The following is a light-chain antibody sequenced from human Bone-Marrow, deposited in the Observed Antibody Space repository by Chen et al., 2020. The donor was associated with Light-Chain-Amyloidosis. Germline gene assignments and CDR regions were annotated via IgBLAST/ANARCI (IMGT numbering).Light chain of an antibody. J-gene: IGLJ3*02. CDR2: DDS. Sequence: SYVLTQPSSVSAAPGQTATLACGGNNIGSTSVHWYQPTPGQAPLLVVYDDSDRPSGIPERLSGSNSGNTATLTISRVEAGDEADYYCQVWDRSSDRPVFGGGTKLTVL. CDR3: QVWDRSSDRPV. V-gene: IGLV3-21*02. CDR1: NIGSTS.